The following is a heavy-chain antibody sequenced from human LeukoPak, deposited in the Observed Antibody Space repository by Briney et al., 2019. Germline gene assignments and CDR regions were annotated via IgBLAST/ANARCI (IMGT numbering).Heavy chain of an antibody. Sequence: GGSLRLSCAASGFTFSTSGMHWVRQSPGKGLDWVAFIRNDGTKKNYADSVKGRFTISRDNSKNTLYLQMNSLRAEDTAVYYCARRAGAYSHPYDYWGQGTLVTVSS. CDR3: ARRAGAYSHPYDY. D-gene: IGHD4/OR15-4a*01. J-gene: IGHJ4*02. V-gene: IGHV3-30*02. CDR1: GFTFSTSG. CDR2: IRNDGTKK.